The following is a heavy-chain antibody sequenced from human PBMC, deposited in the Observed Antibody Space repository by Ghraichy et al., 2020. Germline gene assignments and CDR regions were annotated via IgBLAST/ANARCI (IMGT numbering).Heavy chain of an antibody. J-gene: IGHJ4*02. D-gene: IGHD2-2*01. CDR3: AKDIVVVPAKGGFDY. V-gene: IGHV3-23*01. Sequence: GSLRLSCAASGFTFSSYAMSWVRQAPGKGLEWVSAISGSGGSTYYADSVKGRFTISRDNSKNTLYLQMNSLRAEDTAVYYCAKDIVVVPAKGGFDYWGQGTLVTVSS. CDR2: ISGSGGST. CDR1: GFTFSSYA.